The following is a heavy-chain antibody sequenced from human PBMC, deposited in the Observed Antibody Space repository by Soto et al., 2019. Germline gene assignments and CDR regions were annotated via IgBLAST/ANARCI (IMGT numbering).Heavy chain of an antibody. D-gene: IGHD2-21*02. V-gene: IGHV3-21*01. CDR1: GFTFSSYS. Sequence: GGSLRLSCAASGFTFSSYSMNWVRQAPGKGLEWVSSTSSSSSYIYYADSVKGRFTISRDNAKNSLYLQMNSLRAEDTAVYYCARGGDRRGNYYYYYMDVWGKGTTVTVSS. J-gene: IGHJ6*03. CDR2: TSSSSSYI. CDR3: ARGGDRRGNYYYYYMDV.